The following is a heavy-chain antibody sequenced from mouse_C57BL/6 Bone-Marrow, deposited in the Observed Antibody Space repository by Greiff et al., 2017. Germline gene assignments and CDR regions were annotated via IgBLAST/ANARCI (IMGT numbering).Heavy chain of an antibody. CDR3: ARLLY. Sequence: QVQLQQSGAELVKPGASVKLSCKASGYTFTSYWMQWVKQRPGQGLEWIGEIDPSDSYTNYNQKFKGKATLTVDTSSSTAYMQLSSLTSEDSAVYYCARLLYWGQGTLVTVSA. J-gene: IGHJ3*01. CDR2: IDPSDSYT. V-gene: IGHV1-50*01. CDR1: GYTFTSYW.